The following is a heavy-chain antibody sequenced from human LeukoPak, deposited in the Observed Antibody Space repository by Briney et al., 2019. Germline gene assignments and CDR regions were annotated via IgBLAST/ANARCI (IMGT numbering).Heavy chain of an antibody. D-gene: IGHD3-10*01. Sequence: SETLSLTCAVYGGSFSGYYWSWIRQPPGKGLEWLGEINHSGSTNYNPSLKSRVTISVDTSKNQFSLKLNSVTAADTAVFYCAANSADYNTLGSSYKVWGQGTLVTVSS. CDR1: GGSFSGYY. V-gene: IGHV4-34*01. CDR3: AANSADYNTLGSSYKV. J-gene: IGHJ4*02. CDR2: INHSGST.